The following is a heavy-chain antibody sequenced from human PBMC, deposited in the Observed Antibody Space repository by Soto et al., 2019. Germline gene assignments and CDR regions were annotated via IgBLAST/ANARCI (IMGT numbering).Heavy chain of an antibody. CDR1: GGTFSSYA. J-gene: IGHJ6*02. V-gene: IGHV1-69*12. Sequence: QVQLVQSGAEVKKPGSSVKVSCKASGGTFSSYAISWVRQAPGQGLEWMGGIIPIFGTANYAQKFQGRVTITADESTSTAYMELSSRRSEDTAVYYCARLTIWSGYYGYYGMDVWGQGTTVTVSS. CDR3: ARLTIWSGYYGYYGMDV. CDR2: IIPIFGTA. D-gene: IGHD3-3*01.